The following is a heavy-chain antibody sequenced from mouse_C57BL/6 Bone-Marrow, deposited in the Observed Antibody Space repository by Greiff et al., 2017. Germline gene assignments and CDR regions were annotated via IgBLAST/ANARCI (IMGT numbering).Heavy chain of an antibody. CDR1: GFNIKDDY. CDR3: TTTRWLPHWFAY. Sequence: DVKLVESGAELVRPGASVKLSCTASGFNIKDDYMHWVKQRPEQGLEWIGWIDPENGDTEYASKFQGKATITADTSSNTAYLQLSSLTSEDTAVYYCTTTRWLPHWFAYWGQGTLVTVSA. V-gene: IGHV14-4*01. D-gene: IGHD2-3*01. CDR2: IDPENGDT. J-gene: IGHJ3*01.